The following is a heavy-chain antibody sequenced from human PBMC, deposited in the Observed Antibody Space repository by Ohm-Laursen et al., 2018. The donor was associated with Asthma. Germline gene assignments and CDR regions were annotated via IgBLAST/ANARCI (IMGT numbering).Heavy chain of an antibody. V-gene: IGHV3-30*18. CDR2: ISYDGSNK. CDR3: AKDISYYDFWSGYYTHSDYYYYGMDV. D-gene: IGHD3-3*01. Sequence: SLRLSCAAFGFTFSSYGMHWVRQAPGKGLEWVAVISYDGSNKYYADSVKGRFTISRDNSKNTLYLQMNSLRAEDTAVYYCAKDISYYDFWSGYYTHSDYYYYGMDVWGQGTTVTVSS. CDR1: GFTFSSYG. J-gene: IGHJ6*02.